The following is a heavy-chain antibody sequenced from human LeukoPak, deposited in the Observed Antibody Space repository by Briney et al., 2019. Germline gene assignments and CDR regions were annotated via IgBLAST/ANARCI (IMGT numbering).Heavy chain of an antibody. D-gene: IGHD6-13*01. CDR3: ATTPAGIAAAVGGY. V-gene: IGHV1-8*02. Sequence: ASVKVSCKASGYTFTIYDINWVRQATGQGLEWMGLMNPNSGNTGYAQKFQGRVTMTTNTSISTSYMELSRLTSEDTGVYYCATTPAGIAAAVGGYWGQGTLVTVSS. J-gene: IGHJ4*02. CDR1: GYTFTIYD. CDR2: MNPNSGNT.